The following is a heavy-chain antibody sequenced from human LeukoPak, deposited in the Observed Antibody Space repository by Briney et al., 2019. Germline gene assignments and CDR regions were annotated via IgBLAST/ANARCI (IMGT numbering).Heavy chain of an antibody. CDR1: GGSISSSSYY. V-gene: IGHV4-39*07. J-gene: IGHJ4*02. CDR2: IYYSGST. Sequence: SETLSLTCTVSGGSISSSSYYWGWIRQPPGKGLEWIGSIYYSGSTYYNPSLKSRVTISVDTSKNQFSLKLSSVTAADTAVYYCARTDYGGNSGYWGQGTLVTVSS. CDR3: ARTDYGGNSGY. D-gene: IGHD4-23*01.